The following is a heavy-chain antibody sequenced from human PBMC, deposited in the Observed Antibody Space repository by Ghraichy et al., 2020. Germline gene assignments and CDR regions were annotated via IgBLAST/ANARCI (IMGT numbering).Heavy chain of an antibody. V-gene: IGHV3-48*02. J-gene: IGHJ6*02. CDR1: GFTFSAHS. Sequence: SLRLSCVGSGFTFSAHSMNWVRQSPGKGLEWVSYITSSSRTISYADSVKGRFTISRDNAQNSLYLQMNSLRDDDTAVYYCARGSRVVRFFYYDGMDVWGQGTTVTVSS. D-gene: IGHD4-23*01. CDR2: ITSSSRTI. CDR3: ARGSRVVRFFYYDGMDV.